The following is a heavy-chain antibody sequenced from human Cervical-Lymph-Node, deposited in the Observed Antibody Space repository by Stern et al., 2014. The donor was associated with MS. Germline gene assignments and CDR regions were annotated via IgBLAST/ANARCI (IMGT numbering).Heavy chain of an antibody. CDR3: ARALWFGESPIDY. CDR1: GYTFTSYA. Sequence: QLVQSGAEVKKPGASVKVSWKASGYTFTSYAMHWVRQAPGQRLEWMGWINAGNGNTKYSQKFQGRVTITRDTSASTAYMELSSLISEDTAVYYCARALWFGESPIDYWGQGTLVTVSS. J-gene: IGHJ4*02. D-gene: IGHD3-10*01. CDR2: INAGNGNT. V-gene: IGHV1-3*01.